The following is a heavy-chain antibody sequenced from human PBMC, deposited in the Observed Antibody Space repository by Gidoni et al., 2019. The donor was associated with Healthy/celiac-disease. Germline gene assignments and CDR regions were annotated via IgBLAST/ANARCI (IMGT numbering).Heavy chain of an antibody. D-gene: IGHD4-17*01. CDR3: ARVYGSYGDYGSQFDY. Sequence: EVQLVESGGGLVQPGGSLRLSCAASGFTFSSYWMSWVRQAPGKGLEWVANIKQDGSEKYYVDSVKGRFTISRDNAKNSLYLQMNSLRAEDTAVYYCARVYGSYGDYGSQFDYWGQGTLVTVSS. J-gene: IGHJ4*02. CDR2: IKQDGSEK. V-gene: IGHV3-7*01. CDR1: GFTFSSYW.